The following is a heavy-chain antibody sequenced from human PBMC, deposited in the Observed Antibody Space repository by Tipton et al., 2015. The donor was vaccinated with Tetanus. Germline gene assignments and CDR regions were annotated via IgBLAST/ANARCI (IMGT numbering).Heavy chain of an antibody. CDR2: ISSSGST. V-gene: IGHV4-61*08. Sequence: TLSLTCTVSGGSLRSGDHYWSWIRQPPGKGLEWLAYISSSGSTNSNYSLKSRITISRDTSKNQFSLKLASVTAADTAVYFCARGVPRESFYLDHWGQGKQVAVSS. CDR3: ARGVPRESFYLDH. CDR1: GGSLRSGDHY. J-gene: IGHJ4*02. D-gene: IGHD3-3*01.